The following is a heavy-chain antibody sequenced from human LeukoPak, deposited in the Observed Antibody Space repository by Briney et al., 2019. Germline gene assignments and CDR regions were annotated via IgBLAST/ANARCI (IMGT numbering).Heavy chain of an antibody. Sequence: PGGSLSLSCVACGFTLTKYAMHWVRQAPAKGLEWVSAISGSGGRTYYADSVRGRFTISRDNSKSTVYVQMSSLRAEDTAVYFCVVVSYCAVDCYDYWGQGTLVTVSS. CDR1: GFTLTKYA. J-gene: IGHJ4*02. CDR3: VVVSYCAVDCYDY. V-gene: IGHV3-23*01. D-gene: IGHD2-21*01. CDR2: ISGSGGRT.